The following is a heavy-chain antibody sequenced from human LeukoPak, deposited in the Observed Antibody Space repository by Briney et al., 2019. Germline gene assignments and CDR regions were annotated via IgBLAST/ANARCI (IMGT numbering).Heavy chain of an antibody. J-gene: IGHJ5*02. CDR3: VREAGYCAPVCVKTNWFDP. Sequence: GGSLRLSCAASGFPFSSHAMSWVRQPPGKGLEWVAAISNGKTYYADSVRGRFAISGDDSTNTVYLHMNSLRDEDTALYHCVREAGYCAPVCVKTNWFDPWGQGTLVTVSS. D-gene: IGHD2-15*01. V-gene: IGHV3-23*01. CDR1: GFPFSSHA. CDR2: ISNGKT.